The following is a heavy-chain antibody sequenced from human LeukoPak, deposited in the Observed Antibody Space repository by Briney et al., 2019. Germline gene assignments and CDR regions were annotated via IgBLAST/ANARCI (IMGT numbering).Heavy chain of an antibody. CDR3: ARDMYSSGWINIYYYYGLDV. CDR1: GFTVSSNY. D-gene: IGHD6-19*01. CDR2: IYSGGST. Sequence: GGSLRLSCAASGFTVSSNYMSWVRQAPGKGLEWVSVIYSGGSTYYADSVKGRFTASRDNSKNTLFLQMNSLRAEDTAVYFCARDMYSSGWINIYYYYGLDVWGQGTTVTVSS. V-gene: IGHV3-66*02. J-gene: IGHJ6*02.